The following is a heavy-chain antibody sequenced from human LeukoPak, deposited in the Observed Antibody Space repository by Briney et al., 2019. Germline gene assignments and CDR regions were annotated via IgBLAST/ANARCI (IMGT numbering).Heavy chain of an antibody. J-gene: IGHJ4*02. CDR1: GFTFGDYA. V-gene: IGHV3-49*04. CDR2: IRSKVYGGAP. CDR3: TRDQTPYY. Sequence: GGSLRLSCTASGFTFGDYAMTWVRQAPGKGLEWVGFIRSKVYGGAPEYAASVKGRFTISRDDSQGIAYLQMNSLKTEDTAVYYCTRDQTPYYWGQGTLVTVSS.